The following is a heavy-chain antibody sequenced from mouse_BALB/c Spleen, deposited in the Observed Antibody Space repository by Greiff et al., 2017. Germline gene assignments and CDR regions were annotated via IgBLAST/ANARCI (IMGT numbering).Heavy chain of an antibody. CDR2: IWRGGST. CDR1: GFSLTSYG. Sequence: QVQLQQSGPSLVQPSQSLSITCTVSGFSLTSYGVHWVRQSPGKGLEWLGVIWRGGSTDYNAAFMSRLSITKDNSKSQVFFKMNSLQADDTAIYYCAPYGNYGGNAMDYWGQGTSVTVSS. J-gene: IGHJ4*01. D-gene: IGHD2-10*02. V-gene: IGHV2-5-1*01. CDR3: APYGNYGGNAMDY.